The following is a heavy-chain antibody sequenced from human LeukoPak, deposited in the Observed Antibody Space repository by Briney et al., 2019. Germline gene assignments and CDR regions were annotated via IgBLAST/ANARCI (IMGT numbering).Heavy chain of an antibody. CDR1: GGSISSSSYY. CDR2: IYYSGST. Sequence: SETLSLTCTVSGGSISSSSYYWGWVRQPPGKGLEWIGSIYYSGSTYYNPSLKSRVTISVDTSKNQFSLKLSSVTAADTAVYYCARASRTDTAMVFLPQLLKFDPWGQGTLVTVSS. CDR3: ARASRTDTAMVFLPQLLKFDP. J-gene: IGHJ5*02. V-gene: IGHV4-39*07. D-gene: IGHD5-18*01.